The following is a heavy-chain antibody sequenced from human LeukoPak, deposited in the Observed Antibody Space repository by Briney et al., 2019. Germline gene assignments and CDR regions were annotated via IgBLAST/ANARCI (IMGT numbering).Heavy chain of an antibody. J-gene: IGHJ3*02. CDR3: GRAAAAGTRAFDI. CDR2: SSTSSTI. CDR1: GFTFSSSS. D-gene: IGHD6-13*01. Sequence: GGSLRLSCAASGFTFSSSSMNWVHQAPGKGLEWVSYSSTSSTIYYADSVKGRFTISRDNAKNSLYLQMNSLRAEDTAVYYCGRAAAAGTRAFDIWGQGTMVTVSS. V-gene: IGHV3-48*04.